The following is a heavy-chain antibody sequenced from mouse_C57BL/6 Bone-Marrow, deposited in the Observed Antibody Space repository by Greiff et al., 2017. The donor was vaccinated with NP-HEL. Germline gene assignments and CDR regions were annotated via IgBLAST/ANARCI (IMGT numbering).Heavy chain of an antibody. CDR1: GFSFNTYA. J-gene: IGHJ3*01. CDR2: IRSKSNNYAT. D-gene: IGHD2-3*01. Sequence: EVKVVESGGGLVQPKGSLKLSCAASGFSFNTYAMNWVRQAPGKGLEWVARIRSKSNNYATYYADSVKDRFTISRDDSESMLYLQMNNLKTEDTAMYYCGRQGGYSFAYWGQGTLVTVSA. CDR3: GRQGGYSFAY. V-gene: IGHV10-1*01.